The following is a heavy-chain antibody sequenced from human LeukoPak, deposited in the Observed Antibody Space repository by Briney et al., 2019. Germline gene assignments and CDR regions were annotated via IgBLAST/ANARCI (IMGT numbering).Heavy chain of an antibody. D-gene: IGHD1-1*01. V-gene: IGHV4-61*01. CDR3: ARDRVRGNANPYFDY. J-gene: IGHJ4*02. CDR2: IYYSGTT. CDR1: GGSVSSGTYY. Sequence: SETLSLTCTVSGGSVSSGTYYWSWIRQPPGKGLEWIGYIYYSGTTNYNPSLKSRVTISIDTSKNQFSLKLSSVSAADTAVYYCARDRVRGNANPYFDYWGQGTLVTVSS.